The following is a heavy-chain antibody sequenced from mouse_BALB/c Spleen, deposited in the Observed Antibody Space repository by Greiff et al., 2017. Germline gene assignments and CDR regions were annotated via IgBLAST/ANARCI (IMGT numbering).Heavy chain of an antibody. CDR1: GYNFTSYW. V-gene: IGHV1-55*01. D-gene: IGHD2-3*01. CDR2: IYPGSGST. CDR3: ARWLLHYFDY. Sequence: QVQLQQPGAELVKPGTSVKLSCKASGYNFTSYWINWVKLRPGQGLEWIGDIYPGSGSTNYNEKFKSKATLTVDTSSSTAYMQLSSLASEDSALYYCARWLLHYFDYWGQGTTLTVSS. J-gene: IGHJ2*01.